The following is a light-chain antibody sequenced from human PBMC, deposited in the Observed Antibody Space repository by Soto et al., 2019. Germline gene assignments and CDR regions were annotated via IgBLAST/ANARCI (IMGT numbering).Light chain of an antibody. CDR2: GAS. Sequence: EIVLTQSPGTLSLSPGERVTLSCRASQAIRSSYLAWYQQRPGQAPRLLFYGASNRATGIPDRFSGSGSGTDFTLTISRLEPEDFAVYYCQHQQFGVSSVYSFGQGTKLESK. CDR3: QHQQFGVSSVYS. J-gene: IGKJ2*03. CDR1: QAIRSSY. V-gene: IGKV3-20*01.